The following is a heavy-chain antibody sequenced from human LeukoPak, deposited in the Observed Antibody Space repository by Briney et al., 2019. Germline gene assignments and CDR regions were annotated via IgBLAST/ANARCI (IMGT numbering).Heavy chain of an antibody. D-gene: IGHD6-19*01. Sequence: ASVKVSCKASGYTFTDYYMHWVRQAPGQGLEWMGWINPNSGGTNYAQKFQGRVTMTRDTSISTAYMELSRLRSDDTAVYYCARDRRVASQYSSGWYRVYYGMDVWGQGTTVTVSS. CDR2: INPNSGGT. CDR1: GYTFTDYY. CDR3: ARDRRVASQYSSGWYRVYYGMDV. J-gene: IGHJ6*02. V-gene: IGHV1-2*02.